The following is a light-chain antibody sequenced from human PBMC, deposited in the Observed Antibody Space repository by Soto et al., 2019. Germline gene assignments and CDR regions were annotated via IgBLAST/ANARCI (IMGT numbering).Light chain of an antibody. CDR3: QQIHNSPFN. CDR1: HTITRY. J-gene: IGKJ3*01. CDR2: AAS. Sequence: DIQMTQSPSSLSASVGDRVTITCRASHTITRYLNWYQQKSGQAPKLLINAASTLRSGVPSRFSGSGSWTYFTLTIDSMQTEDFDTYSGQQIHNSPFNFVPGTKVD. V-gene: IGKV1-39*01.